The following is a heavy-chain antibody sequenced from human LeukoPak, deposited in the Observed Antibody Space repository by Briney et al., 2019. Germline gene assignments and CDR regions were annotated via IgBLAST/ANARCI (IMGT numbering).Heavy chain of an antibody. CDR1: EGTFSSYA. J-gene: IGHJ4*02. D-gene: IGHD1-26*01. Sequence: SVKVSCKASEGTFSSYAISWVRQAPGQGLEWMGRIIPILGIANYAQKFQGRVTITADKSTSTAYMELSSLRSEDTAVYYCATGLGATSSPLDYWGQGTLVTVSS. V-gene: IGHV1-69*04. CDR2: IIPILGIA. CDR3: ATGLGATSSPLDY.